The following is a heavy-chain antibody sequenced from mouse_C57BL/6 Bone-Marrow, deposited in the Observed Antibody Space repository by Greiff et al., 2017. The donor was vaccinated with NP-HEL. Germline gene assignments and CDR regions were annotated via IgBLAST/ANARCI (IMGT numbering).Heavy chain of an antibody. D-gene: IGHD1-1*01. V-gene: IGHV5-4*01. CDR2: ISDGGSYT. CDR3: ARDYDGSSYWYFDV. Sequence: DVQLVESGGGLVKPGGSLKLSCAASGFTFSSYAMSWVRQTPEKRLEWVATISDGGSYTYYPDNVKGRFTISRDNAKNNLYLQMSHRKSEDTAMYYCARDYDGSSYWYFDVCGTGTTVTVSS. CDR1: GFTFSSYA. J-gene: IGHJ1*03.